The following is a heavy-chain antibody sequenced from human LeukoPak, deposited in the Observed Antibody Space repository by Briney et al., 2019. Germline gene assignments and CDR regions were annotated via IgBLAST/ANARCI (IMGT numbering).Heavy chain of an antibody. CDR1: GFTFSSYS. Sequence: GGSLRLSCAASGFTFSSYSMNWVRQAPGKGLEWVSSISSSSSYIYYADSVKGRFTISRDNAKNSVFLQMNSLRAEDTAVYYCARDTSTVTNREFDYWGQGTLVTVSS. CDR2: ISSSSSYI. CDR3: ARDTSTVTNREFDY. D-gene: IGHD4-17*01. V-gene: IGHV3-21*01. J-gene: IGHJ4*02.